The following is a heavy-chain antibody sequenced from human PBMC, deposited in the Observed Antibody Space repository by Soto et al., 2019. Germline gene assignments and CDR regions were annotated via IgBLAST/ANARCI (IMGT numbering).Heavy chain of an antibody. Sequence: QVQLVQSGAEVKKPGASVKVSCKATGYTFTSYGITWVRQAPGQGLEWMGWISAYNGNTNLAQKLQGRVTMTTDTSTSTAYMELRSLRSDDTAVYYCARVGGGRGYSGYDYGTLDYWGQGTLVTVSS. D-gene: IGHD5-12*01. CDR2: ISAYNGNT. CDR3: ARVGGGRGYSGYDYGTLDY. J-gene: IGHJ4*02. CDR1: GYTFTSYG. V-gene: IGHV1-18*01.